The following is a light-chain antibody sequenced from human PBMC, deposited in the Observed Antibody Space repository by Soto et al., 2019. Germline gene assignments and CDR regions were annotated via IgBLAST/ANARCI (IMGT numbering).Light chain of an antibody. CDR1: QSVSTN. CDR3: QQRSNWIT. Sequence: EIVMTQSPATLSVSLGERATLSCRASQSVSTNLAWYQQKPGQAPRLLIYGASTRATDIPARFSGSGSGTEFTLTISSLQSEDFAIYYCQQRSNWITFGQGTRLE. V-gene: IGKV3-15*01. CDR2: GAS. J-gene: IGKJ5*01.